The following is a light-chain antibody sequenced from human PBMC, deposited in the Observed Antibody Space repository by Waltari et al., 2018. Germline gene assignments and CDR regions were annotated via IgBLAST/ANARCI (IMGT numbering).Light chain of an antibody. CDR3: SSYAGSSKGV. Sequence: QSALTQPASVSGSPGQSITISCTGTSSDVGNYKRVSWYQQHPGKAPKLMNYAVSKRPSGCADRFAGSKSGDMASLTISGLQPDDEAEYFCSSYAGSSKGVFGGGTKVTVL. CDR1: SSDVGNYKR. V-gene: IGLV2-23*02. CDR2: AVS. J-gene: IGLJ2*01.